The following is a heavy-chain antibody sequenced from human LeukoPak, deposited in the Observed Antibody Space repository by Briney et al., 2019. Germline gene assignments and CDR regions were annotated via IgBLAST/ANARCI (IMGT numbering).Heavy chain of an antibody. CDR3: AELNDRINSFDP. CDR2: ITNSQSGT. V-gene: IGHV3-23*01. J-gene: IGHJ5*02. Sequence: GGSLRLSCAASGFTFHTYDMSWVRQAPGKGLQWVATITNSQSGTYYADFVKGRFTVSRDSSKKTLYLQMNRLRVEDTGIYYCAELNDRINSFDPWGQGSLVTVSS. D-gene: IGHD1-1*01. CDR1: GFTFHTYD.